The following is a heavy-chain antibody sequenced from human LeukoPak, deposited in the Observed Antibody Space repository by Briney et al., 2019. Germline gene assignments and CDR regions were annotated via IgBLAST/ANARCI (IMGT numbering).Heavy chain of an antibody. CDR1: GFTFSSYW. CDR3: ARGVSKFESYSYYYYYMDV. V-gene: IGHV3-7*01. Sequence: PGGSLRLSCAASGFTFSSYWMSWVRQAPGKGLEWVATIKQDGSEKYYVDSVKGRFTISRDNAKNSLYLQMNSLRAEDTAVYYCARGVSKFESYSYYYYYMDVWGKGTTVTVSS. D-gene: IGHD6-13*01. CDR2: IKQDGSEK. J-gene: IGHJ6*03.